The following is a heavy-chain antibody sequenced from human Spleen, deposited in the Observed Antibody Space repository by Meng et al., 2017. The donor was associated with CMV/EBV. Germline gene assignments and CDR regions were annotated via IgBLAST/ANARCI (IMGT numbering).Heavy chain of an antibody. CDR2: IYYRGST. CDR3: ARRGTMIVVVTAFDI. Sequence: SETLSLTCTVSGGSISSSSYYWGWIRQPPGKGLEWIGSIYYRGSTYYNPSLKSRVTISVDTSKNQFSLKLSSVTAADTAVYYCARRGTMIVVVTAFDIWGQGTMVTVSS. J-gene: IGHJ3*02. D-gene: IGHD3-22*01. CDR1: GGSISSSSYY. V-gene: IGHV4-39*01.